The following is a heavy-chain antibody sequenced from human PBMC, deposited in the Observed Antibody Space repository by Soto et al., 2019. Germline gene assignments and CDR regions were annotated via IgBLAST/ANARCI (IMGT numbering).Heavy chain of an antibody. V-gene: IGHV1-3*01. Sequence: GASVKVSCKASGYTFTSYAMHWVRQAPGQRLEWMGWINAGNGNTKYSQKSQGRVTITRDTSASTAYMELSSLRSEDTAVYYCARDLPYYYDSSGYFGRSYYYYGMDVWGQGTTVTVS. CDR1: GYTFTSYA. J-gene: IGHJ6*02. CDR2: INAGNGNT. CDR3: ARDLPYYYDSSGYFGRSYYYYGMDV. D-gene: IGHD3-22*01.